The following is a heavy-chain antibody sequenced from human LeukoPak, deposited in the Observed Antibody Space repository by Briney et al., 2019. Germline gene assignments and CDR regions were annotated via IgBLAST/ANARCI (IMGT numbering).Heavy chain of an antibody. V-gene: IGHV3-53*01. Sequence: GGSLRLSCAASGFTVSSNYMSWVRQAPGKGLECVSIMYSGGSTYYADSVKGRFTMSRDNSRNMLYLQMNSLRDEDTAKYYCAKTVSGSYSYQGGDYWGQGTLVTVSS. CDR1: GFTVSSNY. J-gene: IGHJ4*02. CDR3: AKTVSGSYSYQGGDY. D-gene: IGHD3-16*02. CDR2: MYSGGST.